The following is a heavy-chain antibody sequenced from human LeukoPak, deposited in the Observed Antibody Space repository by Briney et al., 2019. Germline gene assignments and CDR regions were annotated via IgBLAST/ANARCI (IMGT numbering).Heavy chain of an antibody. V-gene: IGHV1-2*06. CDR1: GYTFTSYY. Sequence: ASVKVSCKASGYTFTSYYIHWVRQAPGQGVEWMGRINPISGGTNYAQRLQGGVTVTRNTSISTAYMELSTLRSHDAAVYDCARDKRSTAGNWFDPWGQGTLVTVSS. D-gene: IGHD1-14*01. J-gene: IGHJ5*02. CDR2: INPISGGT. CDR3: ARDKRSTAGNWFDP.